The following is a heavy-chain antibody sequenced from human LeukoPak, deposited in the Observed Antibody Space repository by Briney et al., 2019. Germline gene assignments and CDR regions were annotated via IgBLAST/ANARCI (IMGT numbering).Heavy chain of an antibody. CDR1: GGSISSSSYY. Sequence: SETLSLTCTVSGGSISSSSYYWGWIRQPPGKGLEWIGYIYYSGSTYYNPSLKSRVTILLDTSKNQFSLKLSSVTAADTAVYCCARDHGYGERYFDYWGQGTLVTVSS. V-gene: IGHV4-31*03. CDR3: ARDHGYGERYFDY. D-gene: IGHD4-17*01. CDR2: IYYSGST. J-gene: IGHJ4*02.